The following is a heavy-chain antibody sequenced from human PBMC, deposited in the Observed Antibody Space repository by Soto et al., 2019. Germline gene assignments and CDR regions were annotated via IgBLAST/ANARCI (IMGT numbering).Heavy chain of an antibody. V-gene: IGHV1-46*01. CDR1: GYTFSKFF. CDR2: VHPGSGSA. D-gene: IGHD6-6*01. J-gene: IGHJ4*02. Sequence: QVQLVQSGADVKKPGASVKVSCKASGYTFSKFFIHWVRQAPGQGLEWLGFVHPGSGSANYAQKFQGRVSMTRDTTMSTVYLELSRLRSAETAMYYCARDSEGTSSLTHYWGQGTLVTVSS. CDR3: ARDSEGTSSLTHY.